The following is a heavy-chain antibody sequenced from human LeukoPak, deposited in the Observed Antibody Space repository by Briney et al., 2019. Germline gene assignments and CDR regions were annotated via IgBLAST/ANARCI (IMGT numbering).Heavy chain of an antibody. Sequence: PGGSLRLSCAASGFTFSSYGMHWVRQAPGKGLEWVAVISYDGSNKYYADSVKGRFTISRDNSKNTLYLQMNSLRAEDTAVYYCGKDWTMTTVTFFDYWGQGTLVTVSS. CDR2: ISYDGSNK. CDR3: GKDWTMTTVTFFDY. CDR1: GFTFSSYG. V-gene: IGHV3-30*18. J-gene: IGHJ4*02. D-gene: IGHD4-17*01.